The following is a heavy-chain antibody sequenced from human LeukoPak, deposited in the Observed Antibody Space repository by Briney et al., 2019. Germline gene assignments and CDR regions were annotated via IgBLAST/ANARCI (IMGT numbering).Heavy chain of an antibody. J-gene: IGHJ6*02. CDR3: ARHAGGYSSGWYVGYYYYYGMDV. Sequence: SETLSLTCTVSGGSISSSSYYWGWIRQPPGKGLEWIGSIYYSGSTYYNPSLKSRVTISVDMSKDQFSLKLSSVTAADTAVYYCARHAGGYSSGWYVGYYYYYGMDVWGQGTTVTVSS. CDR2: IYYSGST. V-gene: IGHV4-39*01. D-gene: IGHD6-19*01. CDR1: GGSISSSSYY.